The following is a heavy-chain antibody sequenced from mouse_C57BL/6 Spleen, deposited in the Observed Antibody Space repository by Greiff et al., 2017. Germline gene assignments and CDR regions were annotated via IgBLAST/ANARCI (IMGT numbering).Heavy chain of an antibody. CDR2: ISSGSGTI. V-gene: IGHV5-17*01. CDR3: ARNPYYSNYWFAY. D-gene: IGHD2-5*01. CDR1: GFTFSDYG. Sequence: EVHLVESGGGLVKPGGSLKLSCAASGFTFSDYGMHWVRHAPEKGLEWVAYISSGSGTIYYADTVKGRFTISRDNAKKTLFLQMTSLRSEDTAMYYCARNPYYSNYWFAYWGQGTLVTVSA. J-gene: IGHJ3*01.